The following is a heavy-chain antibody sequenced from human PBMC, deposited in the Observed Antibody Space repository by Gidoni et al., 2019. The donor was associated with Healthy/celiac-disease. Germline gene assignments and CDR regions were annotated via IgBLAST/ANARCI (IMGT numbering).Heavy chain of an antibody. Sequence: EVQLVESGGGLVKPGGSLSLSCAASGFTFRSYSMNWVRPAPGKGLEWVSSISSSSSYIYYADSVKGRFTISRDNAKNSLYLQMNSLRAEDTAVYYCARGTGGGGLRYFDYWGQGTLVTVSS. CDR3: ARGTGGGGLRYFDY. CDR2: ISSSSSYI. D-gene: IGHD1-1*01. J-gene: IGHJ4*02. V-gene: IGHV3-21*01. CDR1: GFTFRSYS.